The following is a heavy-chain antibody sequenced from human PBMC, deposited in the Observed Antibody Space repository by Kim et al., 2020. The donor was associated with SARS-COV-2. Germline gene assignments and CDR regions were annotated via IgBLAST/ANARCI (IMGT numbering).Heavy chain of an antibody. D-gene: IGHD3-10*01. CDR2: ISYDGSNK. CDR3: ARDSTHVEGRGVDY. Sequence: GGSLRLSCAASGFTFSSYGMHWVRQAPGKGLEWVAVISYDGSNKYYADSVKGRFTISRDNSKNTLYLQMNSLRAEDTAVYYCARDSTHVEGRGVDYWGQGTLVTVSS. J-gene: IGHJ4*02. CDR1: GFTFSSYG. V-gene: IGHV3-33*05.